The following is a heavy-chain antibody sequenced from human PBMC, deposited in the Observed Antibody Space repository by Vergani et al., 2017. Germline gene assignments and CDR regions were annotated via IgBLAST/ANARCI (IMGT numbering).Heavy chain of an antibody. D-gene: IGHD6-6*01. CDR2: ISGSGDNT. Sequence: EVQMVESGGGLVKPGGSLRLSCVASGFTFSHYSMNWVRQAPGKGVEWVSGISGSGDNTYFADSVTGRFTISRDNSKNTMYLQKSSPRAEDTAIYYCAKQMGVSIAVPWGQGTLVTVSS. CDR3: AKQMGVSIAVP. CDR1: GFTFSHYS. J-gene: IGHJ5*02. V-gene: IGHV3-23*04.